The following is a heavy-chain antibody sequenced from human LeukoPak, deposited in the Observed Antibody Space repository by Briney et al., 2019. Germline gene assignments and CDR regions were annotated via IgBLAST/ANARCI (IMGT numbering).Heavy chain of an antibody. CDR2: IYHSGST. V-gene: IGHV4-4*02. D-gene: IGHD5-12*01. J-gene: IGHJ5*02. Sequence: SETLSLTCAVSGGSISSSNWWSWVRQPPGKGLEWIGEIYHSGSTNYNPSLKSRVTISVDKSKNQFSLKLSSVTAADTAVYYCAREELGDGGYDYNWFDPWGQGTLVTVSS. CDR1: GGSISSSNW. CDR3: AREELGDGGYDYNWFDP.